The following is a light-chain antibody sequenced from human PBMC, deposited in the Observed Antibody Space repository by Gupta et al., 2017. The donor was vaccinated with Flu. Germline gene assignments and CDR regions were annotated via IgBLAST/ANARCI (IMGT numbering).Light chain of an antibody. Sequence: VTLGQPAYSACRSSQARERGSGNTVVNWFQQSPGQTPMRLISSVSARDFGVPDRFSGSGSGTDFTLQISRSEADDVEFYSCMQGAHWPWTFGQGTKVEIK. CDR3: MQGAHWPWT. J-gene: IGKJ1*01. CDR1: QARERGSGNTV. V-gene: IGKV2-30*02. CDR2: SVS.